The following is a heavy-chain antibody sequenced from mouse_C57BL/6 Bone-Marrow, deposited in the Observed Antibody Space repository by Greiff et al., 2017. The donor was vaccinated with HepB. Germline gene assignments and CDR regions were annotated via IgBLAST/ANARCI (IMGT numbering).Heavy chain of an antibody. Sequence: EVMLVESEGGLVQPGSSMKLSCTASGFTFSDYYMAWVRQVPEKGLEWVANINYDGSSTYYLDSLKSRFIISRDNAKNILYLQMSSLKSEYTATYYCARDELGFAYWGQGTLVTVSA. CDR1: GFTFSDYY. D-gene: IGHD3-3*01. CDR3: ARDELGFAY. CDR2: INYDGSST. J-gene: IGHJ3*01. V-gene: IGHV5-16*01.